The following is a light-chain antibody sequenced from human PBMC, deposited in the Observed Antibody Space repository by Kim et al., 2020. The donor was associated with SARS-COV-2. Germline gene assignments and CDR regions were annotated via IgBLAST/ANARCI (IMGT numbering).Light chain of an antibody. CDR1: SLRSYY. V-gene: IGLV3-19*01. CDR3: NSRDSSGNLVV. J-gene: IGLJ2*01. CDR2: GKN. Sequence: SSELTQDPAVSVALGQTVRITCQGDSLRSYYASWYQQKPGQAPVLVIYGKNNRPSGIPDRFSGSSSGNTASLTITGAQAEDGADYYCNSRDSSGNLVVFG.